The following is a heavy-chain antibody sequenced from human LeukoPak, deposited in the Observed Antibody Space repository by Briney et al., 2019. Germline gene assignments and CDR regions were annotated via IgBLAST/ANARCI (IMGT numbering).Heavy chain of an antibody. D-gene: IGHD3-16*01. CDR1: GGSFSGYY. CDR3: VRGWGEDKVHY. J-gene: IGHJ4*02. Sequence: SETLSLTCAVYGGSFSGYYWTWIRQTPGKGLEWIGEINRSGTTKYNPSLKSRITISVDTSKNQFSLKLSSVTAADTAVYYCVRGWGEDKVHYWGRGTLVTVSS. V-gene: IGHV4-34*01. CDR2: INRSGTT.